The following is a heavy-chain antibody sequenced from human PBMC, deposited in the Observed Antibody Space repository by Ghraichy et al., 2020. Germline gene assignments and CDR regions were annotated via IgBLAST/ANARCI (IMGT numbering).Heavy chain of an antibody. CDR1: GFTFSGDG. V-gene: IGHV3-33*01. CDR2: IGYDGSNK. J-gene: IGHJ4*02. Sequence: GGSLRLSCAASGFTFSGDGMHWVRQAPGKGLEWVAVIGYDGSNKYYADSVKGRFTISRDSSKNTLYLQMNSLRVEDTAVYYCARARGSSGYYPDYWGQGTLVTVSS. D-gene: IGHD3-22*01. CDR3: ARARGSSGYYPDY.